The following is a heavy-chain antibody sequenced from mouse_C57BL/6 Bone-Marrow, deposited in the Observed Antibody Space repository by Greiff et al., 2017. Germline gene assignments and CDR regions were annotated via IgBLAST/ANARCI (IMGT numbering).Heavy chain of an antibody. CDR1: GYTFTSYG. CDR3: ARDGYYVPWYFDV. V-gene: IGHV1-55*01. Sequence: VKLVESGAELARPGASVKLSCKASGYTFTSYGITWVKQRPGQGLEWIGDIYPGSGSTNYNEKFKSKATLTVDTSSSTAYMQLSSLTSEDSAVYYCARDGYYVPWYFDVWGTGTTVTVSS. D-gene: IGHD2-3*01. J-gene: IGHJ1*03. CDR2: IYPGSGST.